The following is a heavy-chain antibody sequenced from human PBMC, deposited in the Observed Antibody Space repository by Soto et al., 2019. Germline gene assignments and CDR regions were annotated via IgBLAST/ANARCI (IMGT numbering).Heavy chain of an antibody. CDR2: ISGSGRTI. CDR1: GIVFSDY. Sequence: QVQLVESGGGLVKPGGSLRLSCAASGIVFSDYMSWVRQAPGKGLEWLSYISGSGRTIYSADSVKGRFTISRDNATNSLYLQMNNLRTEDTAVCYGARLPFPWGWFDPWGQGTLVTVSS. CDR3: ARLPFPWGWFDP. D-gene: IGHD3-16*01. V-gene: IGHV3-11*01. J-gene: IGHJ5*02.